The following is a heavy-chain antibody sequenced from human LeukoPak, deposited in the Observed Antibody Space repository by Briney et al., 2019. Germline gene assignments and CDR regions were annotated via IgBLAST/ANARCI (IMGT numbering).Heavy chain of an antibody. CDR1: GFTFSNYG. V-gene: IGHV3-30*03. Sequence: GRSLRLSCAASGFTFSNYGMHWVRQAPGKGLEWVAVISYDGDNKYYADSVKGRFTISRDNSKNTLYLQMNSLRAEDAAVYYCARYRGSGCFDPWGQGTLVTVSS. CDR3: ARYRGSGCFDP. J-gene: IGHJ5*02. D-gene: IGHD2-15*01. CDR2: ISYDGDNK.